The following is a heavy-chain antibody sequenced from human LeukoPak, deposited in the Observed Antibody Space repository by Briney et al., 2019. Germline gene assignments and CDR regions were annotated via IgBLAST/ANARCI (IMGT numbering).Heavy chain of an antibody. CDR3: AKGWLELTSGYLDY. J-gene: IGHJ4*02. CDR2: ISYDGSNK. V-gene: IGHV3-30*18. Sequence: GGSLRLSCAASGFTFSSYGTHWVRQAPGKGLEWVAVISYDGSNKYYADSVKGRFTISRDNSKNTLYLQMNSLRAEDTAVYYCAKGWLELTSGYLDYWGQGTLVTVSS. CDR1: GFTFSSYG. D-gene: IGHD1-7*01.